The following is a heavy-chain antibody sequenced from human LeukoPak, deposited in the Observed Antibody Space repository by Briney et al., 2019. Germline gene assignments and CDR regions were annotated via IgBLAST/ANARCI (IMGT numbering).Heavy chain of an antibody. CDR3: ARGGSSWYDY. D-gene: IGHD6-13*01. CDR1: GGSISSGSYY. Sequence: PSETLSLTCTVSGGSISSGSYYWSWIRQPAGKGLEWIGRIYTSGSTNYNPSLKSRVTISVDTSKKQFSLKLSSVTAADTAVYYCARGGSSWYDYWGQGTLVTVSS. CDR2: IYTSGST. J-gene: IGHJ4*02. V-gene: IGHV4-61*02.